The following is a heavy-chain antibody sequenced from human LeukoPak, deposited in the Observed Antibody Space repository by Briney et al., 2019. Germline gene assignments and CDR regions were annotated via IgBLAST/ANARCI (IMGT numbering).Heavy chain of an antibody. CDR1: GFTVSSNY. J-gene: IGHJ6*02. CDR2: IYSGGST. Sequence: GGSLRLSCAASGFTVSSNYMSWVRQAPGKGLEWVSVIYSGGSTYYADSVKGRFTISRDNSKNTLYLQTNSLRAEDTAVYYCATEDDYHYGMDVWGQGTTVTVSS. CDR3: ATEDDYHYGMDV. D-gene: IGHD5-24*01. V-gene: IGHV3-53*01.